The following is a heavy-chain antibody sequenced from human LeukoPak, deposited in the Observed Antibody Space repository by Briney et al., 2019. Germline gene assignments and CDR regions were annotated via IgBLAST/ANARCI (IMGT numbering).Heavy chain of an antibody. CDR3: ASEAGDSSGWYDLDY. J-gene: IGHJ4*02. CDR2: INPNSGGT. CDR1: GYTFTGYY. V-gene: IGHV1-2*06. Sequence: ASVRVSCKASGYTFTGYYMHWVRQAPGQGLEWMGRINPNSGGTNYAQKFQGRATMTRDTSISTAYMELSRLRSDDTAVYYCASEAGDSSGWYDLDYWGQGTLVTVSS. D-gene: IGHD6-19*01.